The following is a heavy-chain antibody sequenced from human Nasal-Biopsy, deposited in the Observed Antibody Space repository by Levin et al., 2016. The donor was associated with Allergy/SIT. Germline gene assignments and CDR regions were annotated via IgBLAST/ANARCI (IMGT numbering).Heavy chain of an antibody. Sequence: SETLSLTCTVSGGSLSGPYSWSWFRQPPGKGLEWIGYVYSSGSPNYSPALRSRVSISPDTSKNQFSLKVTSVTATDTAVYYCARHDLNWGSMIDYWGQGILVTVSS. CDR3: ARHDLNWGSMIDY. D-gene: IGHD7-27*01. J-gene: IGHJ4*02. V-gene: IGHV4-59*08. CDR2: VYSSGSP. CDR1: GGSLSGPYS.